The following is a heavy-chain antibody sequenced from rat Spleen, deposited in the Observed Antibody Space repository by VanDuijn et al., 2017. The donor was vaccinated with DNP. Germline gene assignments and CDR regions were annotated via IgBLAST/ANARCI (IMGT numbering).Heavy chain of an antibody. CDR3: ARRGFCSEPLDY. V-gene: IGHV5-7*01. CDR1: GFTFSDSN. CDR2: ISYDGSST. D-gene: IGHD3-2*01. Sequence: EVQLVESGGGLVQPGRSLKLSCAASGFTFSDSNMAWVRQAPKKGLEWVATISYDGSSTDYRDSVKGRFTISRDNAKSTLYLQMDSLRSEDTATYYCARRGFCSEPLDYWGQGFMVTVSS. J-gene: IGHJ2*01.